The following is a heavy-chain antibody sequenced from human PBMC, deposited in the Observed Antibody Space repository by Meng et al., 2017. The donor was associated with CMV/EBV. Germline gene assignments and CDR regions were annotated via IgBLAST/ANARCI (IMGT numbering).Heavy chain of an antibody. CDR3: AKVRGSSGWYGYRDAFDI. Sequence: GGSLRLSCAASGFTFSSYAMSWVRQAPGKGLEWVSAISGSGGRTYSADSVKGRFTIASDNSKNTMDLQKNSLRAEDTGVYYCAKVRGSSGWYGYRDAFDIWGQGTMVTVSS. CDR2: ISGSGGRT. D-gene: IGHD6-19*01. J-gene: IGHJ3*02. CDR1: GFTFSSYA. V-gene: IGHV3-23*01.